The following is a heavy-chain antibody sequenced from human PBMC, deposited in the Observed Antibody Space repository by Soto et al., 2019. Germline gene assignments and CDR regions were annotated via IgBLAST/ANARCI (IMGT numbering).Heavy chain of an antibody. CDR3: ARMGYVWGSYRFFDY. Sequence: VQLLESGGGLVQPGGSLRLSCAASGFTFSSYAMSWVRQAPGKGLEWVSAISGSGGSTYYADSVKGRFTISRDNSKNSLYLQMNSLRAEDTAVYYCARMGYVWGSYRFFDYWGQGTLVTVSS. CDR1: GFTFSSYA. CDR2: ISGSGGST. D-gene: IGHD3-16*02. J-gene: IGHJ4*02. V-gene: IGHV3-23*01.